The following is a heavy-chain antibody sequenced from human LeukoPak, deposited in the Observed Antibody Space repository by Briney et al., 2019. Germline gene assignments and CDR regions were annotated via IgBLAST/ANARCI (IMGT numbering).Heavy chain of an antibody. CDR3: DRGSIYRDYWD. D-gene: IGHD4-17*01. Sequence: PSETLSLTCRVSWRYNRSYYGRYIRQPPGKVLEWSGYIYYCGSTYYNPSLKSRVTISVDTYKNQFSLKLSSVTAADTGVYYCDRGSIYRDYWDWGQGTLVTVSS. CDR1: WRYNRSYY. V-gene: IGHV4-59*06. J-gene: IGHJ4*02. CDR2: IYYCGST.